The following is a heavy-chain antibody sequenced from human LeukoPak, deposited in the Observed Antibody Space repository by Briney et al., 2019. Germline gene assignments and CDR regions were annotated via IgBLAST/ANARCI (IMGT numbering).Heavy chain of an antibody. CDR2: ITSSTSYI. CDR3: ASGFGYYEPFDY. CDR1: GFTFSSYR. J-gene: IGHJ4*02. D-gene: IGHD3-3*01. Sequence: GGSLRLSCAASGFTFSSYRMNWVRQAPGKGLEWVSSITSSTSYIFYADSVKGRFTISRDNAKNSLYLQMNSLRAEDTAVYYCASGFGYYEPFDYWGQGTLVTVSS. V-gene: IGHV3-21*01.